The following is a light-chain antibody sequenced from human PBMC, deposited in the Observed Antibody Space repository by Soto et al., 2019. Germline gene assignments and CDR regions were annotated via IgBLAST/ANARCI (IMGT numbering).Light chain of an antibody. CDR2: TAS. J-gene: IGKJ2*01. CDR3: QQYYSNSYT. CDR1: QDIYSY. V-gene: IGKV1-39*01. Sequence: DIQMTQSPSSLSASVGDRVIITCRTSQDIYSYLAWFQQKPGTAPKLLIYTASTLQTGVPSRFSGSGSGTDFSLTISTLQPDDFATYYCQQYYSNSYTFGQGTKLEI.